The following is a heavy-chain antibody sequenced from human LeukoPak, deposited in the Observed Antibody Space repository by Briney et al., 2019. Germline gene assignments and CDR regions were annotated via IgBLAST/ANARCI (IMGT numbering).Heavy chain of an antibody. J-gene: IGHJ3*01. V-gene: IGHV3-7*01. CDR1: GFIFSTYW. D-gene: IGHD3-16*01. CDR2: MKGDGSEI. Sequence: GGSLRLSYAASGFIFSTYWMTWVRQAPGKGLEWVANMKGDGSEIHYEDSVKGRFTISRDNARSSLYLQMNSLRAEDTAVYYCARPAYTAAYDLWGQGTMVTVSS. CDR3: ARPAYTAAYDL.